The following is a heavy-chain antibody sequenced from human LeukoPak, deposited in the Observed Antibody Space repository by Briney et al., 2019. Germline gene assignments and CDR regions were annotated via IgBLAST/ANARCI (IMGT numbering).Heavy chain of an antibody. CDR1: GGSISSGSYY. CDR2: IYTSGST. V-gene: IGHV4-61*02. D-gene: IGHD4-11*01. CDR3: AREDYRSAFDI. Sequence: PSETLSLTCTVSGGSISSGSYYWSWIRQPAGKGLEWIGRIYTSGSTNYNPSLKSRVTISVDTSKNQFSLNLSSVTAADTSVYYCAREDYRSAFDIGGQGTMVTVSS. J-gene: IGHJ3*02.